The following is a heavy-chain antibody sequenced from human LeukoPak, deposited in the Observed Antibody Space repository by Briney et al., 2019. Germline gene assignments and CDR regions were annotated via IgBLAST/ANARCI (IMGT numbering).Heavy chain of an antibody. D-gene: IGHD3-22*01. CDR2: LYSGGST. J-gene: IGHJ4*02. CDR1: GFTVSRNY. V-gene: IGHV3-53*01. Sequence: PGGSLRLSCAASGFTVSRNYMSWVRQAPGKGLEWVSVLYSGGSTNYADSVKGRFTISRDNSKNTLYLEMNSLRAEDTALYFCAKESHVSGYHDYWGQGTLVTVSS. CDR3: AKESHVSGYHDY.